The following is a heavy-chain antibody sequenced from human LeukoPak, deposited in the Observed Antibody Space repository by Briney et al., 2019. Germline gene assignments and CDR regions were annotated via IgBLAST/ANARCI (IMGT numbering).Heavy chain of an antibody. Sequence: GSLRLSCAASGFTVSRNYMSWVRQAPGKGLEWVSVIYSGGSTYYADSVKGRFTISRDNSENTLYLQMNSLRAEDTAVYYCARRPPGDSYGYDYWGQGTLVAVSS. CDR2: IYSGGST. CDR1: GFTVSRNY. D-gene: IGHD5-18*01. J-gene: IGHJ4*02. V-gene: IGHV3-66*04. CDR3: ARRPPGDSYGYDY.